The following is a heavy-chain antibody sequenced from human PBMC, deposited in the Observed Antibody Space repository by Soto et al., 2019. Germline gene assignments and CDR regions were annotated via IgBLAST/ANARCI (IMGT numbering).Heavy chain of an antibody. J-gene: IGHJ4*02. D-gene: IGHD3-10*01. CDR2: TYYRSKWYI. CDR1: GDSVSSNSAG. CDR3: ARELSTGFRVRTLDY. Sequence: PSQTLSLTCAISGDSVSSNSAGWNWIRQSPSRGLEWLGRTYYRSKWYIDYALSVKSRITINPDTSRNQFSLQLNSVTPEDAAVFYCARELSTGFRVRTLDYWGQGTLVTVSS. V-gene: IGHV6-1*01.